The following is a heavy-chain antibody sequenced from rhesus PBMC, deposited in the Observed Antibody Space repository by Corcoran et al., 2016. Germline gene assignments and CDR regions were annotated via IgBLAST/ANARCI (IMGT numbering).Heavy chain of an antibody. CDR3: RGGNWEVDY. CDR2: INSDGGST. D-gene: IGHD6-25*01. J-gene: IGHJ4*01. CDR1: GFTFRSYG. V-gene: IGHV3S5*01. Sequence: EVQLVETGGGLVQPGGSLKLSCVASGFTFRSYGMSWLRQAPGKGLEWVSGINSDGGSTYYADSVKCRFTISRDKSKNTLSLQMNSLRPEDTAVYYCRGGNWEVDYWGQGVLVTVSS.